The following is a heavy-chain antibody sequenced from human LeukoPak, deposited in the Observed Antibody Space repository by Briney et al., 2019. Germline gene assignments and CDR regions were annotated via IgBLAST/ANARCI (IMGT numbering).Heavy chain of an antibody. D-gene: IGHD6-6*01. J-gene: IGHJ4*02. CDR2: IWYDGSNK. Sequence: GGSLRLSCAASGLTFSSYGMHWVRQAPGKGLEWVAVIWYDGSNKYYADSVKGRFTISRDNSKNTLYMQMNSLRAEDTAVYYCARSEIAARGRYLDYWGQGTLVTVSS. CDR1: GLTFSSYG. V-gene: IGHV3-33*01. CDR3: ARSEIAARGRYLDY.